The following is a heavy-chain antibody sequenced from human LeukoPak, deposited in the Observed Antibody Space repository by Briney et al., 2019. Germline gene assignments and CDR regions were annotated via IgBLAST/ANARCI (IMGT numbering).Heavy chain of an antibody. CDR1: GFTFSSYA. Sequence: GGSLRLSCAASGFTFSSYAMHWVRQAPGKGLEWVAVISYDGSNKYYADSVKGRLTISRDNSKNTLYLQMNSLRAEDTAVYYCARGFGYSSSPNFDYWGQGTLVTVSS. D-gene: IGHD6-6*01. CDR2: ISYDGSNK. CDR3: ARGFGYSSSPNFDY. V-gene: IGHV3-30-3*01. J-gene: IGHJ4*02.